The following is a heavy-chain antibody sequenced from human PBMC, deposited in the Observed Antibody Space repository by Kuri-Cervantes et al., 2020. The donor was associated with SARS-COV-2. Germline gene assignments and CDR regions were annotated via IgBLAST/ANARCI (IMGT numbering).Heavy chain of an antibody. V-gene: IGHV1-24*01. CDR1: GNTLTELP. CDR2: FDPEQREI. D-gene: IGHD3-10*01. CDR3: ATGSPITMVRGVIITGNWFDP. J-gene: IGHJ5*02. Sequence: ASVKVSCKVSGNTLTELPLHWVRQAPGKGLEWMGGFDPEQREIIYAQKFQGRVSMTEDTSTDTAYMELSSLRSEDTAVYYCATGSPITMVRGVIITGNWFDPWGQGTLVTVSS.